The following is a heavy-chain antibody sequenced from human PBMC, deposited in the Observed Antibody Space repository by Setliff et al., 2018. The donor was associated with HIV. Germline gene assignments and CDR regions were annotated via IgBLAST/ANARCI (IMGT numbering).Heavy chain of an antibody. V-gene: IGHV4-38-2*02. CDR3: ARDRYTYAYLDY. CDR1: GYTISSGYY. D-gene: IGHD5-18*01. Sequence: SETLSLTCALSGYTISSGYYWAWIRQPPGKGLEWIGRISYGGGTHYNPSLRSRVIISMDTSKHRFSLKLSSVTAADTAVYYCARDRYTYAYLDYWGQGTLVTVSS. CDR2: ISYGGGT. J-gene: IGHJ4*02.